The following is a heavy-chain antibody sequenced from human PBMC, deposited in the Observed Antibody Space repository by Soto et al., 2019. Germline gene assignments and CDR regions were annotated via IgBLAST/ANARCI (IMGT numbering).Heavy chain of an antibody. V-gene: IGHV5-51*01. D-gene: IGHD6-13*01. CDR1: GYSFTSYW. CDR3: ARTAAAGKYYYGVDV. J-gene: IGHJ6*02. Sequence: HGESLKLSCKGSGYSFTSYWIGWVRQMPGKGLEWMGIIYPGDSDTRYSPSFQGQVTISADKSISTAYLQWSSLKASDTAIYYCARTAAAGKYYYGVDVWGQGTTVTGSS. CDR2: IYPGDSDT.